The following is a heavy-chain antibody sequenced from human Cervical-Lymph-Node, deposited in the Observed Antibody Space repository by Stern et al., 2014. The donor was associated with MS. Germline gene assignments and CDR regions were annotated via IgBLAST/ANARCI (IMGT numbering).Heavy chain of an antibody. CDR1: GYTFTSNG. V-gene: IGHV1-18*01. D-gene: IGHD1-14*01. CDR3: ARDRNHALDI. CDR2: ISTSTGNP. Sequence: VQLVESGAEVKKPGASVKVSCKASGYTFTSNGISWVRQAPGQGLEWMGWISTSTGNPNYAQRLLDRVTMTTDTSTSTAYMELRSLRSDDTAVYFCARDRNHALDIWGQGTMVTVSS. J-gene: IGHJ3*02.